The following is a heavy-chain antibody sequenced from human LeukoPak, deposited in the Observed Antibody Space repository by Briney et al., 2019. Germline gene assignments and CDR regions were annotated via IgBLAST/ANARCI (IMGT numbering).Heavy chain of an antibody. J-gene: IGHJ3*02. CDR3: ARADVLDGAFALRFLEWFHSAKKHDAFDI. CDR1: GFTFSSYA. V-gene: IGHV3-30-3*01. D-gene: IGHD3-3*01. CDR2: ISYDGSDK. Sequence: GGSLRLSCAASGFTFSSYAMHWVRQAPGKGLEWVAVISYDGSDKYYAVSVKGRFTISRDNSKNTLYLQMNSLRAEDTAVYYCARADVLDGAFALRFLEWFHSAKKHDAFDIWGQGTMVTVSS.